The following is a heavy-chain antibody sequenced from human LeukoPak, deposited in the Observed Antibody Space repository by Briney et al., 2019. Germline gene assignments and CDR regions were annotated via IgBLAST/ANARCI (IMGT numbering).Heavy chain of an antibody. Sequence: GGSLRLSCAASGFTFSNAYMSWVRQAPGEGLEWVGGIKSKSDGGTTDYAAPVKGRFSISRDDSKNMLYLQMSSLKSEDTAVYYCGDSGSSPLTPYWGQGTLVTVSS. CDR3: GDSGSSPLTPY. CDR2: IKSKSDGGTT. CDR1: GFTFSNAY. J-gene: IGHJ4*02. D-gene: IGHD1-26*01. V-gene: IGHV3-15*01.